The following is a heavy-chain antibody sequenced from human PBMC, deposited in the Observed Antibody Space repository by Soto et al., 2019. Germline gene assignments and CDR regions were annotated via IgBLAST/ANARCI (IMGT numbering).Heavy chain of an antibody. V-gene: IGHV4-34*01. CDR1: GGSFSGYY. Sequence: QVQLQQWGAGLLKPSETLSLTCAVYGGSFSGYYWSWIRQPPGKGLEWIGEINHSGSTNYNPSLKSRVAISVDTAKNQFSLKLSSVTAADTAVSYCARWLISIAAAGSPGTDTFDIWGQGTMVTVSS. J-gene: IGHJ3*02. CDR2: INHSGST. D-gene: IGHD6-13*01. CDR3: ARWLISIAAAGSPGTDTFDI.